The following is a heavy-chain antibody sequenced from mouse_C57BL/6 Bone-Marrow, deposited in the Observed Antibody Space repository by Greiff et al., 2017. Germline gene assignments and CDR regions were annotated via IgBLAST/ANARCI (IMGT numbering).Heavy chain of an antibody. Sequence: EVKLMESEGGLVQPGSSLKLSCTASGFTFSDYYMAWVRQVPEKGLEWVANIIYDGSSTYYLDSLKSRFIISRDNAKNILYLQMSSLKSEDTDTDYCERNARPGYFDDWGTGTTVTVSS. CDR2: IIYDGSST. CDR3: ERNARPGYFDD. V-gene: IGHV5-16*01. J-gene: IGHJ1*03. CDR1: GFTFSDYY.